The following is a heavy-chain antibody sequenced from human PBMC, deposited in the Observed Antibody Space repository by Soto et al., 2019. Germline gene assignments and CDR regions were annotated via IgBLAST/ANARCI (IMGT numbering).Heavy chain of an antibody. V-gene: IGHV3-33*01. CDR3: ARESGSYHLDS. D-gene: IGHD1-26*01. CDR1: GFTFSSYG. CDR2: LWYDGSNK. Sequence: ESGGGVVQPGRSLRLSCAASGFTFSSYGMHWVRQAPGKGLEWVAALWYDGSNKYYADSVKGRFTISRDNSKNTLYLQMNSLRAEDTAMYYCARESGSYHLDSWGRGTLVTVSS. J-gene: IGHJ4*02.